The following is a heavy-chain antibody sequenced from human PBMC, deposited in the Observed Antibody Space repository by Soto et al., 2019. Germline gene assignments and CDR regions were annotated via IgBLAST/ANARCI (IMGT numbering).Heavy chain of an antibody. V-gene: IGHV1-3*01. Sequence: ASVKVSCKASGYTFTSYAMHWVRQAPGQRLEWMGWINAGNGNTKYSQKFQGRVTITRDTSASTAYMELSSLRSEDTAVYYCARNLDGVNYYDSSGYYLAAFDIWGQGTMVTVSS. CDR1: GYTFTSYA. CDR2: INAGNGNT. D-gene: IGHD3-22*01. J-gene: IGHJ3*02. CDR3: ARNLDGVNYYDSSGYYLAAFDI.